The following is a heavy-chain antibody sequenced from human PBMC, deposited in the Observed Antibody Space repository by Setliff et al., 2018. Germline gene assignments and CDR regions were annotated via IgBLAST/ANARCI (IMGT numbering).Heavy chain of an antibody. CDR2: ISPYSDYI. CDR1: TFTLGTYS. J-gene: IGHJ4*02. CDR3: ARLVMRGTIDFFDY. V-gene: IGHV3-21*04. D-gene: IGHD1-1*01. Sequence: LRLSCAASTFTLGTYSMHWVRQAPGKGLAWVSSISPYSDYIYYADSVKGRFTISRDNAKNSLYLQMNSLRAEDTAVYYCARLVMRGTIDFFDYWGQGILVTVSS.